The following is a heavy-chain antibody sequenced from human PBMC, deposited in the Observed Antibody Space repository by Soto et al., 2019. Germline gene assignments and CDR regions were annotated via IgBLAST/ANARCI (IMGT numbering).Heavy chain of an antibody. V-gene: IGHV4-61*01. CDR3: ARLKWNYPF. J-gene: IGHJ4*02. CDR2: IYYSGST. Sequence: PSETLSLTCTVSGGSVSSGSYFWTWIRQPPGKGLEWIGYIYYSGSTNYNPSLKSRVTISVDTSKNQFSLKLTSVTAADTAVYYCARLKWNYPFWGQGTLVTVSS. D-gene: IGHD1-7*01. CDR1: GGSVSSGSYF.